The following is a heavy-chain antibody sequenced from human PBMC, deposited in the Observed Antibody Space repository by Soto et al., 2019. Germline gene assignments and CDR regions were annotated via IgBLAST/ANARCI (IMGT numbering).Heavy chain of an antibody. CDR3: ARDRIVAKDCADVWFDP. J-gene: IGHJ5*02. CDR1: GGTFSSYT. Sequence: QVQLVQAGAEVKNPGSSVKVSCKASGGTFSSYTISWVRQAPGQGIEWMGRIIPILGIANYAQKFQGRVTITADKSTSTADMELIRLRPVDTAVYYCARDRIVAKDCADVWFDPWGQGTLVTVSS. V-gene: IGHV1-69*08. D-gene: IGHD5-12*01. CDR2: IIPILGIA.